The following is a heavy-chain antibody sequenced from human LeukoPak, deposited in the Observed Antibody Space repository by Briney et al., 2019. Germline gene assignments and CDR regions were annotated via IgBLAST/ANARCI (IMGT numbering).Heavy chain of an antibody. CDR2: IYYSGST. CDR1: GGFISSYY. Sequence: SETLSLTCTVSGGFISSYYWSWIRQPPGKGLEWIGYIYYSGSTNYSPSLKSRVTISVDTSKNQFSLKLSSVTAADTAVYYCARGLGYSSSWYQYRWFDPWGQGTLVTVSS. V-gene: IGHV4-59*12. CDR3: ARGLGYSSSWYQYRWFDP. D-gene: IGHD6-13*01. J-gene: IGHJ5*02.